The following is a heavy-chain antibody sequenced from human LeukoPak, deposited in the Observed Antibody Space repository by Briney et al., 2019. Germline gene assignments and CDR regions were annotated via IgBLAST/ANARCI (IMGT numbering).Heavy chain of an antibody. CDR3: ATSPDIAAPSGYYFDH. J-gene: IGHJ4*02. CDR1: GYTFNNYA. D-gene: IGHD6-6*01. V-gene: IGHV7-4-1*02. CDR2: INTNTGNP. Sequence: ASVKVSCKASGYTFNNYAMNWVRQAPGQGPEWMGWINTNTGNPTYAQGFTGRFVFSVDTSVSTAYLQISSLKAEDTAVYYCATSPDIAAPSGYYFDHWGQGTLVTVSS.